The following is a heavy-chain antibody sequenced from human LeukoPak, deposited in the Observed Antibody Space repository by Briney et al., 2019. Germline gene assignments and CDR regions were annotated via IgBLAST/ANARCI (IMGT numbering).Heavy chain of an antibody. D-gene: IGHD3-22*01. CDR1: GFTVSDNY. Sequence: PGGSLRLSCAASGFTVSDNYMSWVRQAPGKGLEWVPVIYSGGSTYYADSVKGRFTISRDNSKNTLYLQMNSLRAEDTAVYYCTRDRYYDNSGSRSDWFDPWGQGTLVTVSS. CDR3: TRDRYYDNSGSRSDWFDP. V-gene: IGHV3-66*01. CDR2: IYSGGST. J-gene: IGHJ5*02.